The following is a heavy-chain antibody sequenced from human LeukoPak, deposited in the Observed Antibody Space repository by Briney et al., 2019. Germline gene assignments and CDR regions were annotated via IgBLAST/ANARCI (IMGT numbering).Heavy chain of an antibody. CDR3: ARTNYYGSGNYAKFDY. J-gene: IGHJ4*02. V-gene: IGHV4-38-2*01. CDR2: IYHSGST. CDR1: GNSITSGYS. D-gene: IGHD3-10*01. Sequence: SETLSLTCAVSGNSITSGYSWGWIRRPPGKGLEWMGNIYHSGSTYYNPSLKSRVTISVDTSKNQFSLKLSSVTAADTAVYYCARTNYYGSGNYAKFDYWGQGTLVTVSS.